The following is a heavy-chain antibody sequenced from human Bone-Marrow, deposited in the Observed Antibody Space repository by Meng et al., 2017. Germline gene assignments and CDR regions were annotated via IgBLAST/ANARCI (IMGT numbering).Heavy chain of an antibody. CDR2: IYTSGST. D-gene: IGHD1-26*01. CDR1: GGSISSGSYY. V-gene: IGHV4-61*02. CDR3: ARSSGSYLYYFDY. J-gene: IGHJ4*02. Sequence: LRLSCTVSGGSISSGSYYWSWIRQPAGKGLEWIGRIYTSGSTNYNPSLKSRVTISVDTSKNQFSVKLSSVTAADTAVYYCARSSGSYLYYFDYWGQGTLVTVSS.